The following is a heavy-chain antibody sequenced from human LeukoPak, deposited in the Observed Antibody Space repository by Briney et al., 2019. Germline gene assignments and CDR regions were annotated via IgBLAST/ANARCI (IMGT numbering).Heavy chain of an antibody. V-gene: IGHV4-38-2*01. Sequence: SETLSLTCAVSGYSISSGYYWGWIRQPPGQGLEWIGSIYRSGSTYYNPSLKSRVTISVDTSKNQFSLKLSSVTAADTAVYYCARLFVSSWFDPWGQGTLVTVSS. D-gene: IGHD3-16*02. CDR3: ARLFVSSWFDP. CDR1: GYSISSGYY. J-gene: IGHJ5*02. CDR2: IYRSGST.